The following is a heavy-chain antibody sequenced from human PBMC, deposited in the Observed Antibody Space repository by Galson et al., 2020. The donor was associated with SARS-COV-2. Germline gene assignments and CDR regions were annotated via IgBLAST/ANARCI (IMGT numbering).Heavy chain of an antibody. CDR1: GFPFSSYS. Sequence: GGSLRLSCAASGFPFSSYSMNWVRQAPGKGLEWVSSISAGSSYIYYADSVKGRFTISRDNAKNSLYLQMNSLRAEETAVYYCATQEFYYGRDGYEVSDYGMDVWGQGTTVTVSS. V-gene: IGHV3-21*04. J-gene: IGHJ6*02. CDR2: ISAGSSYI. D-gene: IGHD5-18*01. CDR3: ATQEFYYGRDGYEVSDYGMDV.